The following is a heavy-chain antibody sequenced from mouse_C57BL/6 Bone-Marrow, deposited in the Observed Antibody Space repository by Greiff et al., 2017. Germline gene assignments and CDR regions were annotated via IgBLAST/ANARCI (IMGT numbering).Heavy chain of an antibody. D-gene: IGHD2-3*01. V-gene: IGHV1-26*01. CDR3: ALDGSFAD. J-gene: IGHJ3*01. CDR2: INPNNGGT. Sequence: EVQLQQSGPELVKPGASVKISCKASGYTFTDYYMNWVKQSHGKSLEWIGDINPNNGGTSYNQKFKGKATLTVDTSSSTAYMELRILTSEDSAVYYCALDGSFADWGQGTLVTVSA. CDR1: GYTFTDYY.